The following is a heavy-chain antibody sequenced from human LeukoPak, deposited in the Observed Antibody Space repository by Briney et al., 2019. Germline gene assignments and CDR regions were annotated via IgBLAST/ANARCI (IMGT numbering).Heavy chain of an antibody. Sequence: GGSLRLSCAASGFTFSDYYMSWIRQAPGKGLEWVSYISSSGSTIYYADSVKGRFTSSRDNAKNSLHLQMNNLGAEDTAVYYCARPRGCGSARCNNFDYWGQGTLVTVSS. V-gene: IGHV3-11*04. D-gene: IGHD2-2*01. J-gene: IGHJ4*02. CDR1: GFTFSDYY. CDR3: ARPRGCGSARCNNFDY. CDR2: ISSSGSTI.